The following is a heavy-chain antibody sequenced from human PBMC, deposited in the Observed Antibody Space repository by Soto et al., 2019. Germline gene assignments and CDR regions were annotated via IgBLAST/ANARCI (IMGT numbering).Heavy chain of an antibody. CDR3: AKDLRIAVAGTDYFDS. J-gene: IGHJ4*02. D-gene: IGHD6-19*01. V-gene: IGHV3-30*18. CDR2: ISYDVTNK. CDR1: GFSFSSYG. Sequence: QVQLVESGGGVVQPGRSLRLSCAASGFSFSSYGMHWVRQAPGKGLEGVAVISYDVTNKYYADSVKGRFTISRDNSKNTLYLHMNSLRAEDTAVYYCAKDLRIAVAGTDYFDSWGQGTLVTVSS.